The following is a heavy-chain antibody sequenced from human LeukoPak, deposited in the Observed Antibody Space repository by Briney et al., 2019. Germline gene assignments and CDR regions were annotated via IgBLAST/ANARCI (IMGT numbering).Heavy chain of an antibody. Sequence: ASVKVSCKASGYTLSSYGISWVRQAPGQGLEWMGWINPNSGGTNYAQKFQGRVTMTRDTSINTAYMELSRLRSDDTAVYYCARDFTYFDYWGQGTLVTVSS. J-gene: IGHJ4*02. V-gene: IGHV1-2*02. CDR3: ARDFTYFDY. CDR1: GYTLSSYG. CDR2: INPNSGGT.